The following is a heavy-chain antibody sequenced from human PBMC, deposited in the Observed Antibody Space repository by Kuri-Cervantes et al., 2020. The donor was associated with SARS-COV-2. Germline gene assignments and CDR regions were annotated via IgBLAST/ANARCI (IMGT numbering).Heavy chain of an antibody. CDR3: ARVGVYCSSTSCYPNWFDP. D-gene: IGHD2-2*01. Sequence: SETLSLTCTVSGYSISSGYYWGWIRQPPGKGLEWIGSNYHSGSTYYNPSLKSRVTISVDASKNQFSLKLSSVTAADTAVYYCARVGVYCSSTSCYPNWFDPWGQGTLVTVSS. CDR1: GYSISSGYY. CDR2: NYHSGST. V-gene: IGHV4-38-2*02. J-gene: IGHJ5*02.